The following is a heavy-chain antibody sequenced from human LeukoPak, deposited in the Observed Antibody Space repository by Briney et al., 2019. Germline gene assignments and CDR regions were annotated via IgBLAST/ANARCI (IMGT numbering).Heavy chain of an antibody. V-gene: IGHV3-74*01. CDR3: ARAPTEGIVGATNDY. D-gene: IGHD1-26*01. CDR2: INSDGSST. J-gene: IGHJ4*02. CDR1: GFTFSSYW. Sequence: GGSLRLSCAASGFTFSSYWMHWVRQAPGKGLVWVSRINSDGSSTSYADSVKGRFTISRDNAKNTLYLQMNSLRAEDTAVYYCARAPTEGIVGATNDYWGQGTLVTVSS.